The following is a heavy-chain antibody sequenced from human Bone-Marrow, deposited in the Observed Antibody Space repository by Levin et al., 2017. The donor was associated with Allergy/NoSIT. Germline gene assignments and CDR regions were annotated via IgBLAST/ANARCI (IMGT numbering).Heavy chain of an antibody. J-gene: IGHJ4*02. D-gene: IGHD2-2*01. CDR1: GFTFSSYS. Sequence: RPGGSLRLSCAASGFTFSSYSMNWVRQAPGKGLEWVSYISSGSGTIYYADSVKGRFTISRDNARNSLYLQMNSLRAEDTAVYYCARVCSSTRCDSGYWGQGTLVTVSS. CDR3: ARVCSSTRCDSGY. CDR2: ISSGSGTI. V-gene: IGHV3-48*01.